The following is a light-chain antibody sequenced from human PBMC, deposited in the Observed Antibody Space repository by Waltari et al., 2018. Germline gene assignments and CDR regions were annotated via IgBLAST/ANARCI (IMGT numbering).Light chain of an antibody. CDR2: RND. Sequence: QSVLTQPPSASGTPGQRVTISCSGSTTNIGSNSVHCYQQLPGAAPKLLIYRNDQRPSGVPDRFSCSKTGTSASLAISGLRSEDEADYYCAAWDDSLRGFIMFGGGTKLTVL. V-gene: IGLV1-47*01. J-gene: IGLJ3*02. CDR3: AAWDDSLRGFIM. CDR1: TTNIGSNS.